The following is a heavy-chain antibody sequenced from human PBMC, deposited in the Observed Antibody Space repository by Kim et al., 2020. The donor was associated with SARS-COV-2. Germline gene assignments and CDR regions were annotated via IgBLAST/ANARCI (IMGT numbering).Heavy chain of an antibody. CDR2: ISYDGSNK. CDR3: ARAGGQWPYRNYYGMDV. Sequence: GGSLRLSCAASGFTFSSYGMHWVRQAPGKGLEWVAVISYDGSNKYYADSVKGRFTISRDNSKNTLYLQMNSLRAEDTAVYYCARAGGQWPYRNYYGMDVWGQGTTVTVSS. J-gene: IGHJ6*02. D-gene: IGHD6-19*01. V-gene: IGHV3-33*05. CDR1: GFTFSSYG.